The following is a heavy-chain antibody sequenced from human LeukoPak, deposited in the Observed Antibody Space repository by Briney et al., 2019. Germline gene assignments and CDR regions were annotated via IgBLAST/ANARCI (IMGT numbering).Heavy chain of an antibody. D-gene: IGHD1-26*01. CDR2: IYYSGST. J-gene: IGHJ4*02. CDR1: GGSISSSSYY. V-gene: IGHV4-39*01. CDR3: ARQIVGATLFDY. Sequence: PSETLSLTCTVSGGSISSSSYYWGWIRQPPGKGLEWIGSIYYSGSTYYNPSPRSRVTISVDTSKNQFSLKLSSVTAADTAVYYCARQIVGATLFDYWGQGTLVTVSS.